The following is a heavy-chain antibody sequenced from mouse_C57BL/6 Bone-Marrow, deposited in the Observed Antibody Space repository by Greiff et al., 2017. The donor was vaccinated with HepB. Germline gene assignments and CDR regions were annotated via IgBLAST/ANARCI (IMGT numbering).Heavy chain of an antibody. J-gene: IGHJ4*01. V-gene: IGHV1-55*01. D-gene: IGHD2-5*01. CDR1: GYTFTSYW. CDR2: LYPGSGST. Sequence: QVQLQQPGAELVKPGASVKMSCKASGYTFTSYWITWVKQRPGQGLEWIGDLYPGSGSTNYNEKFKSKATLTVDTSSSTAYMQLSSLTSEDSAVYYCARGGSNYDVDYWGQGTSVTVSS. CDR3: ARGGSNYDVDY.